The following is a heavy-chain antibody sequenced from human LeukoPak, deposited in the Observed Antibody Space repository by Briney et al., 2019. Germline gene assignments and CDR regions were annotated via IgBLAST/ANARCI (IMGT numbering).Heavy chain of an antibody. CDR3: ARYMILGFFFDY. CDR2: IYSGGST. V-gene: IGHV3-53*01. CDR1: GFTVSSNY. J-gene: IGHJ4*02. D-gene: IGHD3/OR15-3a*01. Sequence: GGSLRLSCAASGFTVSSNYMSWVRQAPGKGLEWVPIIYSGGSTYYADSVKGRFTISRDNSKNTLYLQMNSLRAEDTAVYYCARYMILGFFFDYWGQGTLVTVSS.